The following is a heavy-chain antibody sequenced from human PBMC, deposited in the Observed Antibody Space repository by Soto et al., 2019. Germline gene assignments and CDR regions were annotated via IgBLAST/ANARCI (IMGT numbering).Heavy chain of an antibody. D-gene: IGHD3-16*02. J-gene: IGHJ4*02. Sequence: QITLKESGPTLVKPTQTLTLTCTFSGFSLSATGMGVGWIRQPPGKALEWLALIYWNNDKRYSPSLKSRLNITRDTSKNQVVLTMTHMDPVDTATYYCAHRRKIYYSVCGDYRNDCFDYWGQGSLVTVSS. V-gene: IGHV2-5*01. CDR1: GFSLSATGMG. CDR2: IYWNNDK. CDR3: AHRRKIYYSVCGDYRNDCFDY.